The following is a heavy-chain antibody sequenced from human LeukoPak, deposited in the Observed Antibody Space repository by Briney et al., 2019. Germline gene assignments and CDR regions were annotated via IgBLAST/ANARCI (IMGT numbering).Heavy chain of an antibody. V-gene: IGHV4-34*01. D-gene: IGHD3-16*02. CDR3: ASGNYDYVWGSYRPRDWFDP. CDR1: GGSFSGYY. CDR2: INHSGST. J-gene: IGHJ5*02. Sequence: SETLSLTCAVHGGSFSGYYWSWSRQPPGKGLEWIGEINHSGSTNYNPSLKSRVTISVDTSKNQFSLKLSSVTAADTAVYYCASGNYDYVWGSYRPRDWFDPWGQGTLVTVSS.